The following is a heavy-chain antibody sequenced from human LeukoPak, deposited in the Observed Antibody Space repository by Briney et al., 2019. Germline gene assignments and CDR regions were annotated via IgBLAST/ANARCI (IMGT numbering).Heavy chain of an antibody. D-gene: IGHD5-18*01. V-gene: IGHV4-39*01. CDR3: VSPRGFSYGYFDY. CDR1: GGSISSSSAY. Sequence: SETLSLTCTVSGGSISSSSAYWGWIRQPPGKGLEWIGSIYYSKNTYYNPSLKSRVTISADTSKNQFSLTLGSVSATHTAVYYCVSPRGFSYGYFDYWGQGTLVTVSS. CDR2: IYYSKNT. J-gene: IGHJ4*02.